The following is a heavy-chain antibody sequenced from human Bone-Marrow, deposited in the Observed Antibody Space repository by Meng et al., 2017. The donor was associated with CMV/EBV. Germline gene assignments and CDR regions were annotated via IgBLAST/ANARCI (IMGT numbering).Heavy chain of an antibody. Sequence: GGSLRLSCAASGFTFDDYGMSWVRQAPGKGLEWVSGINWNGGSTGYADSVKGRFTISRDNAKNSLYLQMNSLRAEDTALYYCARVGPVGDIVVVPAAPLDYWGQGTLVTVYS. CDR1: GFTFDDYG. V-gene: IGHV3-20*04. D-gene: IGHD2-2*01. CDR3: ARVGPVGDIVVVPAAPLDY. CDR2: INWNGGST. J-gene: IGHJ4*02.